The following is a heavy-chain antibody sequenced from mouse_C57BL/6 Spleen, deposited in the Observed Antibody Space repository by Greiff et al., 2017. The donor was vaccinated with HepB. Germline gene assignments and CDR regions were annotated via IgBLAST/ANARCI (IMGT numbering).Heavy chain of an antibody. V-gene: IGHV5-6*01. CDR2: ISSGGSFT. CDR3: ARHDDAY. CDR1: GFTFSSYG. J-gene: IGHJ3*01. Sequence: EVHLVESGGDLVKPGGSLKLSCAASGFTFSSYGMSWVRQTPDKRLEWVATISSGGSFTYYPDSVKGRFTISRDNAQNTLYLQMSSLKSEDTAMYYCARHDDAYWGQGTLVTVSA. D-gene: IGHD2-3*01.